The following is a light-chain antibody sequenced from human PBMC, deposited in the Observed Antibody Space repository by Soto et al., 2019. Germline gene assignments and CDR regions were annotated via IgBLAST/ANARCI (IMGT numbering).Light chain of an antibody. Sequence: QSVLTQPPSVSGAPGQRVTISCTGSSSNIVAGYDVHWYQQLPGTAPKLLIYNNINRPSGVPDRFSGSKSGTSASLAITGLQAEDEADYYCQSYDTMLSGPGVFGGGTKLTVL. CDR3: QSYDTMLSGPGV. CDR2: NNI. CDR1: SSNIVAGYD. J-gene: IGLJ2*01. V-gene: IGLV1-40*01.